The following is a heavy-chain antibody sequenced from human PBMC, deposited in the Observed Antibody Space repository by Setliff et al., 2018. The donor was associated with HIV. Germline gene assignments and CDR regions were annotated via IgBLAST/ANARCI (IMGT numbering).Heavy chain of an antibody. CDR2: IDHGGSP. V-gene: IGHV4-34*01. D-gene: IGHD1-1*01. Sequence: PSETLSLTCAVYGRSLSIYFWTSIRQSPGKGLEWIGEIDHGGSPTYNPSFKSRVSISLDTANKQFSLTLNSLTAADSALYFCAGGFPKYNFRLFDSWGQGTLVTVSS. CDR1: GRSLSIYF. CDR3: AGGFPKYNFRLFDS. J-gene: IGHJ5*01.